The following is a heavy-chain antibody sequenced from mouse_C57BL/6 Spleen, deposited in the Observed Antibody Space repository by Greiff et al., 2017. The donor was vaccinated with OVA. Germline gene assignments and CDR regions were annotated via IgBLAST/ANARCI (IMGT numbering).Heavy chain of an antibody. CDR3: ARDLSTTASY. V-gene: IGHV3-6*01. Sequence: ESGPGLVKPSQSLSLTCSVTGYSITSGYYWNWIRQFPGNKLEWMGYISYDGSNNYNPSLKNRISITRDTSKNQFFLKLNSVTTEDTATYYCARDLSTTASYWGQGTTLTVSS. D-gene: IGHD1-2*01. CDR2: ISYDGSN. J-gene: IGHJ2*01. CDR1: GYSITSGYY.